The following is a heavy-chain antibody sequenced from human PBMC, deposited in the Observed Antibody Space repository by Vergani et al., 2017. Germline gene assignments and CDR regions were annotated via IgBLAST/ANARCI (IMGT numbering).Heavy chain of an antibody. Sequence: QLQLQESGPGLVKPSGTLSLTCSVTGGSFFNSRYYWGWIRQPPGQGLEWIGSMPYNGRAYYTPSLRRRVSISIDTSQIHFSLKLYSLTAADTAIYYCARHVTQDYYNDSDYFDYWGLGTLVTVSS. CDR2: MPYNGRA. CDR3: ARHVTQDYYNDSDYFDY. V-gene: IGHV4-39*01. CDR1: GGSFFNSRYY. D-gene: IGHD3-22*01. J-gene: IGHJ4*02.